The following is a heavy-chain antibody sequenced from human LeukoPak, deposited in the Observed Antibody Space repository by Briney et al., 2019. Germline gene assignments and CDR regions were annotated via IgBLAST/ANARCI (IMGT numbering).Heavy chain of an antibody. Sequence: GRSLRLSCAASGFTFSSYGMHWVRQAPGKGLEWVAVIWYDGSNKYYADSVKGRFTISRDNSKNTLYLQMNSLRAEDTAVYYCARDRHGDYSFDYWGQGTLVTVPS. J-gene: IGHJ4*02. CDR2: IWYDGSNK. CDR1: GFTFSSYG. CDR3: ARDRHGDYSFDY. V-gene: IGHV3-33*01. D-gene: IGHD4-17*01.